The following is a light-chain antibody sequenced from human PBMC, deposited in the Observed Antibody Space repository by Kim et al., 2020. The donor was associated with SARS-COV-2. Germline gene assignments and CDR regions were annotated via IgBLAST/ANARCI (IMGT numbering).Light chain of an antibody. J-gene: IGKJ2*01. V-gene: IGKV3-20*01. CDR1: QSVSNSY. CDR3: QQYGSSPYT. CDR2: GAS. Sequence: LSPGERATRSCRASQSVSNSYLAWYQQKPGQAPRLLIYGASSRATGIADRFSGSGSGTDFTLTISRLEPEDFAVYYCQQYGSSPYTFGQGTKLEI.